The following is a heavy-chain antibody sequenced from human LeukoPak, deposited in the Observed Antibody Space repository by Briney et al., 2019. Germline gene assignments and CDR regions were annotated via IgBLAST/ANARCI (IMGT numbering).Heavy chain of an antibody. D-gene: IGHD2-15*01. CDR2: ISYGGSNK. Sequence: PGRSLRLSCAASGFTFSSYAMHWVRQAPGKGLEWVAVISYGGSNKYYADSVKGRFTISRDNSKNTLYLQMNSLRAEDTAVYYCAREVVVVAYDAFDIWGQGTMVTVSS. CDR1: GFTFSSYA. J-gene: IGHJ3*02. V-gene: IGHV3-30-3*01. CDR3: AREVVVVAYDAFDI.